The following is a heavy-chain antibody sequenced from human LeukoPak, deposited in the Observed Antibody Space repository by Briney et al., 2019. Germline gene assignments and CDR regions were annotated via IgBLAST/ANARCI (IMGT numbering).Heavy chain of an antibody. CDR3: ARSSTVTDLDY. D-gene: IGHD4-17*01. CDR1: GYTFTGYY. CDR2: ITPFNGNT. V-gene: IGHV1-45*02. J-gene: IGHJ4*02. Sequence: ASVKVSCKASGYTFTGYYMHWVRQAHGQGLEWMGWITPFNGNTNYAQKFQDRVTITRDRSMSTAYMELSSLRSEDTAMYYCARSSTVTDLDYWGQGTLVTVSS.